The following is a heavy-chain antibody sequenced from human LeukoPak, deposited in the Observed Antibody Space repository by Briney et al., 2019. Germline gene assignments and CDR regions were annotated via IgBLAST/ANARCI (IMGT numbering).Heavy chain of an antibody. CDR2: ISAYNGNT. CDR1: GYTFTSYG. CDR3: ARDSAYSSGLNYYYYYYMDV. D-gene: IGHD6-19*01. Sequence: ASVKVSCKASGYTFTSYGISWVRQAPGQGLEWMGLISAYNGNTNYAQKLQGRVTMTTDTSTSTAYMELRSLRSDDTAVYYCARDSAYSSGLNYYYYYYMDVWGKGTTVTVTS. J-gene: IGHJ6*03. V-gene: IGHV1-18*01.